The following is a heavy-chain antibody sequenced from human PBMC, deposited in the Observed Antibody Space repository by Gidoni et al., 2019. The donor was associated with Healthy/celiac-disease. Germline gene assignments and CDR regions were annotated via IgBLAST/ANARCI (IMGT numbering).Heavy chain of an antibody. CDR3: AKVAGEGSGSYYYYGMGV. Sequence: WVSASSGSGGSTYYADAVKGRFTSSRDNSNNTLYLQMNSLRAEDTAVDYCAKVAGEGSGSYYYYGMGVWGQGTTVTVSS. V-gene: IGHV3-23*01. CDR2: SSGSGGST. D-gene: IGHD1-26*01. J-gene: IGHJ6*02.